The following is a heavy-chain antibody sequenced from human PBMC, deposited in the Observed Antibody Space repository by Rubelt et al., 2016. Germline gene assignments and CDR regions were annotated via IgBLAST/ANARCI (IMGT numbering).Heavy chain of an antibody. CDR2: IYYSGST. J-gene: IGHJ4*02. CDR3: ARGAPLPKYYFDY. D-gene: IGHD5/OR15-5a*01. Sequence: IGYIYYSGSTNYNPSLKSRVTISVDKSKNQFSLKLSSVTAADTAVYYCARGAPLPKYYFDYWGQGTLVTVSS. V-gene: IGHV4-61*05.